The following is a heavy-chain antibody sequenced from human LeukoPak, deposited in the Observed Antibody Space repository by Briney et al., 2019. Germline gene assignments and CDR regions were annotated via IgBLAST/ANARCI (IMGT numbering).Heavy chain of an antibody. D-gene: IGHD3-22*01. Sequence: DSVKGRFTISRDNAKNSLYLQMNSLRDEDTAVYYCARESSGYQTYFDSWGQGILVTVSS. J-gene: IGHJ4*02. CDR3: ARESSGYQTYFDS. V-gene: IGHV3-48*02.